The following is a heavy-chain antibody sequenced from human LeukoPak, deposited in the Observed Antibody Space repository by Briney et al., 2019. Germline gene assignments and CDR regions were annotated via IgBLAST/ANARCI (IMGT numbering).Heavy chain of an antibody. V-gene: IGHV4-61*02. CDR3: AREVMESGIVGATLFDY. CDR1: GGSISSGSYY. CDR2: IYTSGST. Sequence: PSETLSLTCTVSGGSISSGSYYWSWIRQPAGKVLEWIGRIYTSGSTNYNPSLKSRVTISVDTSKNQFSLKLSSVTAADTAVYYCAREVMESGIVGATLFDYWGQGTLVTVSS. J-gene: IGHJ4*02. D-gene: IGHD1-26*01.